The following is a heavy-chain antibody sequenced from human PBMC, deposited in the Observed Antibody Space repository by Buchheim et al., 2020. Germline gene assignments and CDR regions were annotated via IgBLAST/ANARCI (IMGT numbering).Heavy chain of an antibody. CDR2: IVAVYGNT. D-gene: IGHD4-23*01. V-gene: IGHV1-3*01. J-gene: IGHJ4*02. Sequence: QVQLVQSGAEVKKPGASLRISCETSGFTFTSYALHWVRQAPGQRLEWMGWIVAVYGNTKYSQKFQGRVTFTRATSASTVYIDLSSLIPEDTAVYYCARERSGNYDNWGQGT. CDR1: GFTFTSYA. CDR3: ARERSGNYDN.